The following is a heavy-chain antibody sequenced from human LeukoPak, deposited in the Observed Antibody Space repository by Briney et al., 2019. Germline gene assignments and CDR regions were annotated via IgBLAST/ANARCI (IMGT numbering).Heavy chain of an antibody. Sequence: PGGSLRLSCAASGVTFSNFWMSWVRQAPGKGLEWVANIKQDGSEKYYVDSVKGRFTISRDNAKNSLYLQMNSLRAEDTAVYYCARGPWGDYYDSSGYYYFDYWGQGTLVTVSS. CDR2: IKQDGSEK. CDR3: ARGPWGDYYDSSGYYYFDY. V-gene: IGHV3-7*01. CDR1: GVTFSNFW. J-gene: IGHJ4*02. D-gene: IGHD3-22*01.